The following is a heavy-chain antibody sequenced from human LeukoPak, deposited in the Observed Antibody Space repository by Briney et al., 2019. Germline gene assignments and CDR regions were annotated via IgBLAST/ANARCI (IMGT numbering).Heavy chain of an antibody. D-gene: IGHD3-22*01. CDR1: GFTFSSYA. Sequence: PGGSLRLSCAASGFTFSSYATTWVRQAPGKGLEWVSGISSTGGSTYYTDSVKGRFAISRDNSKNTVYLQMNGLRADDTAVYYCAKPYYDSSGLTPSGYWGQGTLVTVSS. V-gene: IGHV3-23*01. CDR2: ISSTGGST. J-gene: IGHJ4*02. CDR3: AKPYYDSSGLTPSGY.